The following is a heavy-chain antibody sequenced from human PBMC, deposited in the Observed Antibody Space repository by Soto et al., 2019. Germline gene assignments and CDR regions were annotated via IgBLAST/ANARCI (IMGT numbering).Heavy chain of an antibody. V-gene: IGHV3-23*01. CDR1: GFTFSSYA. CDR2: ISGSGGST. CDR3: AKDGGGYRFFDY. Sequence: HPGGSLRLSCAASGFTFSSYAMSWVRQAPGKGLEWVSAISGSGGSTYYADSVKGRFTISRDNSKNTLYLQMNSLRAEDTAVYYCAKDGGGYRFFDYWGQGTLVTVSS. D-gene: IGHD5-18*01. J-gene: IGHJ4*02.